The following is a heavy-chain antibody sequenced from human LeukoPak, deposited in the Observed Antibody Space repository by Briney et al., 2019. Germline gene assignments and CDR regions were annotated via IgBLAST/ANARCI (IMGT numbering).Heavy chain of an antibody. V-gene: IGHV3-30-3*01. J-gene: IGHJ4*02. D-gene: IGHD3-22*01. CDR2: ISYDGSNK. CDR3: ARDSSVYYDSSGLDY. Sequence: GGSLRLSCAASGFTFSSYAMHWVRQAPGKGLEWVAVISYDGSNKYYADSVKGRFTISRDNSKNTLYLQMNSLRAEDTAVYYCARDSSVYYDSSGLDYWGQGPLVTVSS. CDR1: GFTFSSYA.